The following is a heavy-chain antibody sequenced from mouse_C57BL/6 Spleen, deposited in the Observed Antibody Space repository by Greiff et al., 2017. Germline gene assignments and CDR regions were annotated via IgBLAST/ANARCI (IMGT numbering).Heavy chain of an antibody. CDR3: ARTYYGSSYGEDYAMDY. CDR1: GYTFTDYN. CDR2: INPNNGGT. J-gene: IGHJ4*01. D-gene: IGHD1-1*01. V-gene: IGHV1-18*01. Sequence: EVQLQQSGPELVKPGASVKISCKASGYTFTDYNMDWVQQSHGKSLEWIGDINPNNGGTIYNQKFKGKATLTVDKSSSTAYMELRSLTSEDTAVYYGARTYYGSSYGEDYAMDYWGQGASVTVSS.